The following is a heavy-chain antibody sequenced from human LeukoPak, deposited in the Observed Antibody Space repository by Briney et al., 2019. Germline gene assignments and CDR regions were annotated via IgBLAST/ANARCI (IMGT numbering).Heavy chain of an antibody. CDR3: DRVSCSGGTCYDLGWFDS. CDR1: GYTFIDYH. J-gene: IGHJ5*01. CDR2: INPNSGGT. Sequence: ASVKVSCKGSGYTFIDYHIHWVRQAPGQGLEWMGWINPNSGGTIYAQKFQGRVTMTRDTSINTAYMELSRLTSDDAAMYYCDRVSCSGGTCYDLGWFDSWGQGTLVTVSS. D-gene: IGHD2-15*01. V-gene: IGHV1-2*02.